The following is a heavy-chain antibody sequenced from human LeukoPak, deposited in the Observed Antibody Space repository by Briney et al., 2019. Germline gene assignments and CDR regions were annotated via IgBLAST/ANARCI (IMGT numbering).Heavy chain of an antibody. CDR1: GYTLTELS. V-gene: IGHV1-24*01. Sequence: ASVKVSCKVSGYTLTELSMHWVRQAPGKGLEWMGGFDPEDGETIYAQKFQGRVTMTEDTSTDTAYMELGSLRSEDTAVYYCATGQLVRLYNWFDPWGQGTLVTVSS. CDR3: ATGQLVRLYNWFDP. CDR2: FDPEDGET. J-gene: IGHJ5*02. D-gene: IGHD6-13*01.